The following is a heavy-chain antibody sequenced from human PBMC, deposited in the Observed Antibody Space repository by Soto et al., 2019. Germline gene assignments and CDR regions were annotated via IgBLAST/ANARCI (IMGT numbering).Heavy chain of an antibody. CDR1: GYTFTSYG. J-gene: IGHJ6*02. CDR2: ISAYNGNT. V-gene: IGHV1-18*01. Sequence: QVQLVQSGAEVKKPGASVKVSCKASGYTFTSYGISWVRQAPGQGLEWMGWISAYNGNTNYAQKLQGRVTMTTDTSTSTAYMELRSLRSDDTAVYYCASDPYCSGGSCYYYYYGRDVWGQGTTVTVSS. D-gene: IGHD2-15*01. CDR3: ASDPYCSGGSCYYYYYGRDV.